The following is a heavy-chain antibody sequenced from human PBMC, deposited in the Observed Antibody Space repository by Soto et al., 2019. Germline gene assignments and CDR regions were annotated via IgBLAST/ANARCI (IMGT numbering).Heavy chain of an antibody. Sequence: EVQLVESGGGLIKPGGSLRLSCAASGFTFTNAWMNWVRQVPGRGLEWIGRIKSKTGGETTDYSAPGKGRFTISRDDSENTLYLQMNSLRVEDTAIYYCSNLRDFHVETWGQGTLVTVSS. D-gene: IGHD2-21*02. CDR3: SNLRDFHVET. J-gene: IGHJ5*02. CDR1: GFTFTNAW. CDR2: IKSKTGGETT. V-gene: IGHV3-15*01.